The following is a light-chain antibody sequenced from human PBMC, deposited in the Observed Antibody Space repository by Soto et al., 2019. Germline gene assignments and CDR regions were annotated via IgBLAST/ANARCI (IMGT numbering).Light chain of an antibody. J-gene: IGKJ5*01. Sequence: EIVMTQSPDTLSVSPGERLTLSCRASQSVSSNLAWYQQKPGQAPRLLIYGASARATGTPARFSGSGSGTEFTLTISSLQSEDFAVYYCQQYNNWPPKSTFGQGTRLEIK. V-gene: IGKV3-15*01. CDR1: QSVSSN. CDR3: QQYNNWPPKST. CDR2: GAS.